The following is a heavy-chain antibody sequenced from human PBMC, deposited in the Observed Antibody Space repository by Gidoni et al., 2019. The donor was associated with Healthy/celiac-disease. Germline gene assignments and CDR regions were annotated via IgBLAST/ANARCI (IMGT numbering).Heavy chain of an antibody. CDR2: ISGSGGST. J-gene: IGHJ5*02. Sequence: EVQLLESGGGLVQPGGSLRLSCAAAGFTFRSYAMSWVRQAPGKGLEWVSVISGSGGSTYYADSVKGRFTISRDNSKNTLYLQMNSLRAEDTAVYYCAKDTYNWNDPNWFDPWGQGTLVTVSS. CDR1: GFTFRSYA. CDR3: AKDTYNWNDPNWFDP. D-gene: IGHD1-1*01. V-gene: IGHV3-23*01.